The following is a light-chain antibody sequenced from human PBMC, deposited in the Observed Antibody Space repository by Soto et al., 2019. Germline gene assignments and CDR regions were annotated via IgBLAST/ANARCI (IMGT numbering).Light chain of an antibody. CDR3: HQYDSWT. Sequence: EIGLSQSPCTLSLSPGERATLSCRASQSFNSIYLAWYQQKPGQAPRLLIYGASSRATGIPDRFSGSGSGTDFTLTISRLEPEDFAVYYCHQYDSWTFGQGTKVAIK. V-gene: IGKV3-20*01. J-gene: IGKJ1*01. CDR1: QSFNSIY. CDR2: GAS.